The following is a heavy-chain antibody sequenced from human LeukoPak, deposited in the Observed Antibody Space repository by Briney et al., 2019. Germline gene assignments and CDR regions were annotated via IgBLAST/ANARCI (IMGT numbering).Heavy chain of an antibody. Sequence: SETLSLTCTVSGGSISSFYWSWIRQPPGKGLEWIGYIYYSGSTNYSPSLKSRVTISVDTSKNQFSLKLTSVTAADTAVYYCARGGSSWSTDYYYYGMDVWGQGTTVTVSS. J-gene: IGHJ6*02. V-gene: IGHV4-59*01. D-gene: IGHD6-13*01. CDR2: IYYSGST. CDR1: GGSISSFY. CDR3: ARGGSSWSTDYYYYGMDV.